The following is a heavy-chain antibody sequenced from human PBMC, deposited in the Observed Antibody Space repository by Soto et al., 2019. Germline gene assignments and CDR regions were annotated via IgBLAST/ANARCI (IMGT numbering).Heavy chain of an antibody. Sequence: QVQLQQWGAGLLKPSETLSLTCAVYGGSFSDYYWSWIRQPPGKGLEWIGEIIHSGSTNYNPSLKSRVTISVDTSKIQFSLNLSSVTAADTAVYYCARGRVRRNTFYYFYGMDVWGQGTTVTVSS. CDR1: GGSFSDYY. CDR3: ARGRVRRNTFYYFYGMDV. J-gene: IGHJ6*02. V-gene: IGHV4-34*01. CDR2: IIHSGST. D-gene: IGHD3-3*02.